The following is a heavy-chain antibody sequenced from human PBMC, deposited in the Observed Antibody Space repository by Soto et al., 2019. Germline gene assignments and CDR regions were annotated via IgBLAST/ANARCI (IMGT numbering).Heavy chain of an antibody. CDR2: ISESGDIT. D-gene: IGHD3-10*01. V-gene: IGHV3-74*01. Sequence: EVQLVESGGDLVQPGGSLRLSCAASGFTFSTYWMHWVRQVPGEGLVWVSSISESGDITVYADSVKGRFTISRDNAKNTLYLQMDGLRVEDTAIDYCSRGYYSSGTHWGQGTLVTVST. J-gene: IGHJ4*02. CDR3: SRGYYSSGTH. CDR1: GFTFSTYW.